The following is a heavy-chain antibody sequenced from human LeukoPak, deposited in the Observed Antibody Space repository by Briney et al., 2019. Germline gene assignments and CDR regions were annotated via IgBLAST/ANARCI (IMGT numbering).Heavy chain of an antibody. CDR3: ARVSSIAVAGREAFDI. Sequence: ASVKVSCKTSGYTLTDYYMHWVRQAPGQGLGWMGWINPNSGGTTYAQKFQGRVTMTRDTSISTAYMELSRLRSDDTAVYYCARVSSIAVAGREAFDIWGQGTMVTVSS. CDR2: INPNSGGT. J-gene: IGHJ3*02. D-gene: IGHD6-19*01. V-gene: IGHV1-2*02. CDR1: GYTLTDYY.